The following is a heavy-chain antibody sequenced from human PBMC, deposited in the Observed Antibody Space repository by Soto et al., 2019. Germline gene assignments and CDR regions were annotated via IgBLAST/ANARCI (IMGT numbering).Heavy chain of an antibody. CDR3: ARDRAYGDYEVDP. Sequence: PSETLSLTCTVSGGPISSYYWSWIRQPPGKGLEWIGYIYYSGSTNYNPSLKSRVTISVDTSKNQFSLKLSSVTAADTAVYYCARDRAYGDYEVDPWGQGTLVTVSS. D-gene: IGHD4-17*01. V-gene: IGHV4-59*01. CDR2: IYYSGST. CDR1: GGPISSYY. J-gene: IGHJ5*02.